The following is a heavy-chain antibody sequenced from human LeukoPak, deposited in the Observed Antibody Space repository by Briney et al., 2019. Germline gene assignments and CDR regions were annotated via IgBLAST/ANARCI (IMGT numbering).Heavy chain of an antibody. CDR1: GGSLSGYY. V-gene: IGHV4-34*01. D-gene: IGHD1-26*01. Sequence: PSETLSLTCAVYGGSLSGYYWSWIRQPPGQGLEWIGEINHSGSTNYNPSLKSRVTISVDTSKNQFSLKLNSVTAADTAVYYCARGRRSGSYYTYWGQGTLVTVSS. CDR3: ARGRRSGSYYTY. J-gene: IGHJ4*02. CDR2: INHSGST.